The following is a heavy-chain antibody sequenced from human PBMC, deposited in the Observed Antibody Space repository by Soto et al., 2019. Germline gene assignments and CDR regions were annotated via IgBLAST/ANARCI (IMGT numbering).Heavy chain of an antibody. J-gene: IGHJ4*02. V-gene: IGHV3-23*01. Sequence: EVQLLESGGGLVHPGGSLRLSCAASGFTFSSYAMSWVRQAPGKGLEWGADISGSGGSTYYGDYVKGRFSISRDNSQNRVYMEMHRLRVEETAVYYCAKEKGYSSSWFESAYWGQVTLVTVS. CDR3: AKEKGYSSSWFESAY. D-gene: IGHD6-13*01. CDR2: ISGSGGST. CDR1: GFTFSSYA.